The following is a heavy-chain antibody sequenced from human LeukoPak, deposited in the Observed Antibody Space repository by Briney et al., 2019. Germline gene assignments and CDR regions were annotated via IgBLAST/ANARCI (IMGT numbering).Heavy chain of an antibody. CDR1: GGTFSSYA. J-gene: IGHJ4*02. CDR2: IIPIFGTA. V-gene: IGHV1-69*13. Sequence: SVKVSCKASGGTFSSYAISWVRQAPGQGLEWMGGIIPIFGTANYAQKFQGRVTITADESTSTAYMELSSLRSDDTAVYYCARDGRIAAAGTDYWGQGTLVTVSS. D-gene: IGHD6-13*01. CDR3: ARDGRIAAAGTDY.